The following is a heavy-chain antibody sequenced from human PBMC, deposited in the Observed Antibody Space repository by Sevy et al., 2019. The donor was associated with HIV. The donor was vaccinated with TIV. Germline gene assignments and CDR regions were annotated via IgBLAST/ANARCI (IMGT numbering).Heavy chain of an antibody. D-gene: IGHD3-22*01. CDR1: GFNFDEFA. Sequence: GGSLRLSCAASGFNFDEFAIHWVRQAPGKGLEWVSGISYNSGGIGYADSVKGRFNISRDNAKKSLYLQMNSRRIEDTALYYCAKARGGYRNHYYYPMDVWGQGTTVTVSS. CDR2: ISYNSGGI. CDR3: AKARGGYRNHYYYPMDV. V-gene: IGHV3-9*01. J-gene: IGHJ6*02.